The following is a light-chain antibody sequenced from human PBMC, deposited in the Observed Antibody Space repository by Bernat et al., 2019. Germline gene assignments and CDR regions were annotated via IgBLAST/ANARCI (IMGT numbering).Light chain of an antibody. J-gene: IGLJ3*02. CDR3: AAWDDSLNGWV. CDR2: SNN. V-gene: IGLV1-44*01. Sequence: QSVLTQPPSASGTPGQRVTISCSGSSSNIGSNTVNWYQQLPGTAPKLLIYSNNQRLSGVPDRFSGSKSGTSDSLAISGLQSEDEADYYCAAWDDSLNGWVFGGGTKLTVL. CDR1: SSNIGSNT.